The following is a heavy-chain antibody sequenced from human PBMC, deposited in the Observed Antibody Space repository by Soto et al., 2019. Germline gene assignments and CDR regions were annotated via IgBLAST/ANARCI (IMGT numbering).Heavy chain of an antibody. J-gene: IGHJ4*02. Sequence: PGGSLRLACVASGFTFSYYYMSWVRQAPGKGREWLSYSSNSGTYTKYAGPVKGRLSISRDNAKNPLYIQINSLRDDETAIYYFARSGDKYNVLDYWGQVT. CDR3: ARSGDKYNVLDY. CDR1: GFTFSYYY. CDR2: SSNSGTYT. D-gene: IGHD3-10*02. V-gene: IGHV3-11*06.